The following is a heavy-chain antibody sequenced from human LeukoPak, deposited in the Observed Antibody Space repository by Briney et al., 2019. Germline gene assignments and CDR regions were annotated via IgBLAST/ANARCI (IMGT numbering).Heavy chain of an antibody. J-gene: IGHJ6*03. CDR2: IYYSGIT. CDR1: GGSISTSDYC. CDR3: ARSRARRATTNCYDYMDV. Sequence: SDTLSLTCTVSGGSISTSDYCWVWLRPPPGKELEWIGNIYYSGITYYNPSLTSRVTISVDTSKKQFSLKLSSVTAADTAVYYCARSRARRATTNCYDYMDVWGKGTTVTISS. D-gene: IGHD1-26*01. V-gene: IGHV4-39*07.